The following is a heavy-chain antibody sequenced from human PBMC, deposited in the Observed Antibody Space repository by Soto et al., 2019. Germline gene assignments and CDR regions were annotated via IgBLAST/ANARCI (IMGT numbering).Heavy chain of an antibody. V-gene: IGHV3-23*01. Sequence: GGSLRLSCAASGFTFSNYAMSWARQAPGKGLEWVSGTSGSGISTYYADSVKGRFTISRDNPKNTLYLQMNSLRAEDTAVYYCAKVVHGGDYGGNFPLGYYCMDVWGKGSTVTVSS. CDR1: GFTFSNYA. J-gene: IGHJ6*04. CDR3: AKVVHGGDYGGNFPLGYYCMDV. CDR2: TSGSGIST. D-gene: IGHD3-16*01.